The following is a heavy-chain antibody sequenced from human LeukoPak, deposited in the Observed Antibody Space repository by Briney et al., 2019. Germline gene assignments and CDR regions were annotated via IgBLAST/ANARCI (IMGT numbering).Heavy chain of an antibody. CDR2: IYPGDSDT. J-gene: IGHJ4*02. V-gene: IGHV5-51*01. CDR3: ARDSQGYYDSSGYYFDY. Sequence: GESLKISCKGSGYSFTSYWIGWVRQMPGKGLEWMGIIYPGDSDTRYSPSFQGQVTISADKSISTAYLQWSSLKASDTATYYCARDSQGYYDSSGYYFDYWGQGTLVTVSS. D-gene: IGHD3-22*01. CDR1: GYSFTSYW.